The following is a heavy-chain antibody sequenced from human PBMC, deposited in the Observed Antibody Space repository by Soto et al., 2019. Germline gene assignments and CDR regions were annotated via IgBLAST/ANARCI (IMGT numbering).Heavy chain of an antibody. Sequence: SGWSLRLSCAASGFTFSSYEMNWVRQAPGKGLEWVSYISSSGSTIYYAHSVKGRFTISRDKAKNSLYLQMNRLRAGDTAVYYCARAGVLGYCSSTSRPQGQPPYYYGMDVSGQGTTVTVSS. CDR1: GFTFSSYE. V-gene: IGHV3-48*03. CDR3: ARAGVLGYCSSTSRPQGQPPYYYGMDV. J-gene: IGHJ6*02. CDR2: ISSSGSTI. D-gene: IGHD2-2*01.